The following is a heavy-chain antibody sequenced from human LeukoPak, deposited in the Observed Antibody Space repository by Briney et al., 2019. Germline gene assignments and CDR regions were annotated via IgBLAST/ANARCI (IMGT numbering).Heavy chain of an antibody. CDR1: GFTLSNFA. CDR3: GRSQAGTLSGYFDY. D-gene: IGHD3-10*01. Sequence: PGGSLRLSCAASGFTLSNFAMTWVRQAPGKGLEWVSTISSSGSYTYYTDSVKGRFTISRDDAKNSLYLQVNSLRAEDTAVYYCGRSQAGTLSGYFDYWGQGALVTVSS. J-gene: IGHJ4*02. V-gene: IGHV3-21*01. CDR2: ISSSGSYT.